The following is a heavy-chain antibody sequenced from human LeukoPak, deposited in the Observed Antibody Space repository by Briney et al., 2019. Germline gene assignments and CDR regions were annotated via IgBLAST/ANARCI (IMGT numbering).Heavy chain of an antibody. Sequence: PGGSLRLSCAASGFIVSGDFMSWVRQAPGKGLEWVSVIYSDGSTYYADSVKGRFTISRDNSKNTLYLQMNSLRAEDTAVYYCAKSLRRALYLHFDYWGQGTLVTVSS. V-gene: IGHV3-53*01. J-gene: IGHJ4*02. CDR3: AKSLRRALYLHFDY. D-gene: IGHD5-24*01. CDR2: IYSDGST. CDR1: GFIVSGDF.